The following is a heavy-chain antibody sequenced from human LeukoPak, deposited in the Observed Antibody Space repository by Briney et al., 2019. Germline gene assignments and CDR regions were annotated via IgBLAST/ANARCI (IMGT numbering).Heavy chain of an antibody. CDR3: AKDQGLGGGSVWGY. Sequence: GGSLRLSCAASGFTFGSYAMSWVRQAPGRGLEWVSAISGSGTNTYYGSSVKGRFTISRDNSKNMLFLEMNSLRAEDTAVYYCAKDQGLGGGSVWGYWGQGMLITVSS. V-gene: IGHV3-23*01. J-gene: IGHJ4*02. D-gene: IGHD2-15*01. CDR1: GFTFGSYA. CDR2: ISGSGTNT.